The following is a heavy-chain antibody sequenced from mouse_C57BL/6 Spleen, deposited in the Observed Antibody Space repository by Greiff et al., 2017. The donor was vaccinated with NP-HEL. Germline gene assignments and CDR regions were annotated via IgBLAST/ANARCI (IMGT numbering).Heavy chain of an antibody. CDR2: IWRGGST. Sequence: QVQLKQSGPGLVQPSQSLSITCTVSGFSLTSYGVHWVRQSPGKGLEWLGVIWRGGSTDYNAAFMSRLGITKDNSKSQVFFKMNSLQADDTAIYYCAKKHSNFTGFAYWGQGTLVTVSA. D-gene: IGHD2-5*01. V-gene: IGHV2-5*01. CDR3: AKKHSNFTGFAY. J-gene: IGHJ3*01. CDR1: GFSLTSYG.